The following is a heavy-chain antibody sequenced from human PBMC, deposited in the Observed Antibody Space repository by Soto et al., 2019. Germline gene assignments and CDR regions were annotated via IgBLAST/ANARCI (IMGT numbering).Heavy chain of an antibody. CDR3: ARHYSSGSRNWFDP. J-gene: IGHJ5*02. V-gene: IGHV4-31*03. Sequence: SETLSLTCTVSGGSISSGGYYWSWIRQHPGKGLEWIGYIYYSGSTYYNPSLESRVTISVDTSKNQFSLKLSSVTAADTAVFYCARHYSSGSRNWFDPWGQGTLVTVSS. CDR2: IYYSGST. D-gene: IGHD6-19*01. CDR1: GGSISSGGYY.